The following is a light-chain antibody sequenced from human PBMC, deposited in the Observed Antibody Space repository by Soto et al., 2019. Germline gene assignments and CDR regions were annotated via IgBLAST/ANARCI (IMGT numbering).Light chain of an antibody. V-gene: IGKV1-39*01. CDR3: RQSFSAPLT. Sequence: DIQMTQSPSSLSASVGDRITITCRASQNIKKYLNWYQQQPGKAPKLLIYTASSLQVGFPSRFSGSGSGTDFTLIISSLQPADSATYYCRQSFSAPLTFGGGTKVEIK. CDR1: QNIKKY. CDR2: TAS. J-gene: IGKJ4*01.